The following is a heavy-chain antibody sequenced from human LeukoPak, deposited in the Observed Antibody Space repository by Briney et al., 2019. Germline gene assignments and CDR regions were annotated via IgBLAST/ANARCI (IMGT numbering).Heavy chain of an antibody. J-gene: IGHJ4*02. V-gene: IGHV3-7*01. CDR1: GFTFSSYW. CDR3: ARVGGSGWYNHFDY. CDR2: IKQDGSEK. D-gene: IGHD6-19*01. Sequence: PGGSLRLSCAASGFTFSSYWMSWVRQAPGKGLEWVANIKQDGSEKYYVDSVKGRFTISRDNAKNSLYLQMNSLRAEDTAVYYCARVGGSGWYNHFDYWGQGTLVTVSP.